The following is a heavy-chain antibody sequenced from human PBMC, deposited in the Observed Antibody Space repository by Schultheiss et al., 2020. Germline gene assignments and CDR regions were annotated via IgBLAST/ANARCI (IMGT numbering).Heavy chain of an antibody. Sequence: ASVKVSCKASGYTFTGYYMHWVRQAPGQGLEWMGRINPNSGGTNYAQKFQGRVTMTRDTSTSTVYMELRSLRSDDTAVYYCARSQHLGYCSSTSSCAFDIWGQGTMVTVSS. D-gene: IGHD2-2*01. CDR2: INPNSGGT. CDR1: GYTFTGYY. J-gene: IGHJ3*02. V-gene: IGHV1-2*06. CDR3: ARSQHLGYCSSTSSCAFDI.